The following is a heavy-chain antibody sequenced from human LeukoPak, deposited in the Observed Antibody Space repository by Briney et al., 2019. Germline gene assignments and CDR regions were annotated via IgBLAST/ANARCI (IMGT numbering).Heavy chain of an antibody. CDR1: GFTFSSYA. CDR3: AKDLCSSTSCYIPPDP. V-gene: IGHV3-23*01. CDR2: ISGSGGST. J-gene: IGHJ5*02. D-gene: IGHD2-2*02. Sequence: GGSLRLSCAASGFTFSSYAMSWVRQAPGKGLEWVSAISGSGGSTYYADSVKGRFTISRDNSKNTLYLQMNSLRAEDTAVYYCAKDLCSSTSCYIPPDPWGQGTLVTVSS.